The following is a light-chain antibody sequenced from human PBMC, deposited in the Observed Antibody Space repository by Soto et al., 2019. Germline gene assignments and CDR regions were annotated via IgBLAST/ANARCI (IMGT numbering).Light chain of an antibody. CDR2: GNI. Sequence: QAVVTQPPSVSGAAGQRVTISCTGSSSNIGAGYDVNWYQQLPGTAPKVIIYGNINRPSGVHDRFSGSKSGTSASLAITGLQAEDEADYYCQSYDSSLSGSRVFGGGTKLTVL. J-gene: IGLJ2*01. CDR3: QSYDSSLSGSRV. CDR1: SSNIGAGYD. V-gene: IGLV1-40*01.